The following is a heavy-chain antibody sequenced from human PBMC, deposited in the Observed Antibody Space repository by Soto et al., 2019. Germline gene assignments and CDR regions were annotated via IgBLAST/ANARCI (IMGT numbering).Heavy chain of an antibody. Sequence: QVQLVQSGADVKKPGASVKLSCKASGDTFTSSYVHWVRQAPGQGLEWMGIINPSGGGTSFAQKFQDRVIMTRDTSTSTVYMELSSLRSDDTAVYYCANMGLGGWFDPWGQGTLVTASS. CDR2: INPSGGGT. J-gene: IGHJ5*02. CDR3: ANMGLGGWFDP. D-gene: IGHD3-16*01. V-gene: IGHV1-46*03. CDR1: GDTFTSSY.